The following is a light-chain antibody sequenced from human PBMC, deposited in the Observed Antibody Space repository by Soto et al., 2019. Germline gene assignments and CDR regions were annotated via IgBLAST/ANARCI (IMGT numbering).Light chain of an antibody. V-gene: IGLV2-23*02. Sequence: QSALTQPASVSGSPGQSITISCTGSSSDVGTYNLVSWYQHHPGKAPKLMISEVVKRPSGVSNRFSGSKSGNTASLTISGHQAEDEADYYCCSYAGSSMFVFGGGTKLTVL. J-gene: IGLJ2*01. CDR3: CSYAGSSMFV. CDR1: SSDVGTYNL. CDR2: EVV.